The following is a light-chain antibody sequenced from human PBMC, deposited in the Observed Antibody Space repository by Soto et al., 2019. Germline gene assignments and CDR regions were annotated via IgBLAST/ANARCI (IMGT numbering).Light chain of an antibody. CDR2: DAS. J-gene: IGKJ5*01. Sequence: PGQGATLSCRASQSISTYLAWYQVKPGQAPRLLIYDASNRATGVPARFSGSGSGTDFTLTISSLEPEDFALYYCQQRNNWPPITFGQGTRLEIK. CDR3: QQRNNWPPIT. V-gene: IGKV3-11*01. CDR1: QSISTY.